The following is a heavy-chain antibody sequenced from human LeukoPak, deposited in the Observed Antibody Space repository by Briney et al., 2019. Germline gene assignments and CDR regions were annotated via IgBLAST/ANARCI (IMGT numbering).Heavy chain of an antibody. D-gene: IGHD2-2*01. J-gene: IGHJ4*02. CDR3: ASFTAANNYFDY. Sequence: SETLSLTCTVSGGSISSSSYYWGWIRQPPGKGLEWIGSIYYSGSTYYNPSLKSRVTISVDTSKNQFSLKLSSVTAADTAVYYCASFTAANNYFDYWGQGTLVTVSS. CDR2: IYYSGST. CDR1: GGSISSSSYY. V-gene: IGHV4-39*01.